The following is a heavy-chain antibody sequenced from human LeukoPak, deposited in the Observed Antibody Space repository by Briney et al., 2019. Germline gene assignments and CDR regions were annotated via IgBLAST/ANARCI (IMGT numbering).Heavy chain of an antibody. D-gene: IGHD6-13*01. J-gene: IGHJ4*02. CDR2: INTDDSST. V-gene: IGHV3-74*01. CDR1: GFTFSSYA. CDR3: ARGIYWGAAGPYFDY. Sequence: GGSLRLSCAASGFTFSSYAMSWVRQAPGKGLVWVSRINTDDSSTIYADSVKGRFTISRDNAKNTLYLQMNSLRPEDTAVYYCARGIYWGAAGPYFDYWGQGTLVTVSS.